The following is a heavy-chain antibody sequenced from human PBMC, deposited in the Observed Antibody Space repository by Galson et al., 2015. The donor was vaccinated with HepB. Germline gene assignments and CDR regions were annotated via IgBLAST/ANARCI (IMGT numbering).Heavy chain of an antibody. CDR1: GFTFSNAW. J-gene: IGHJ1*01. V-gene: IGHV3-7*03. CDR3: ARDYYYDSSGSPLRAEYFQH. CDR2: IKQDGSEK. Sequence: SLRLSCAASGFTFSNAWMSWVRQAPGKGLEWVANIKQDGSEKYYVDSVKGRFTISRDNAKNSLYLQMNSLRAEDTAVYYCARDYYYDSSGSPLRAEYFQHWGQGTLVTVSS. D-gene: IGHD3-22*01.